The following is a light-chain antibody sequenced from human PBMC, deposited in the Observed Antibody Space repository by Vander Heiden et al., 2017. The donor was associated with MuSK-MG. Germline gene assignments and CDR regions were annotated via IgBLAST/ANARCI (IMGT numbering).Light chain of an antibody. V-gene: IGLV1-44*01. CDR3: AAWDDSRNGSYV. Sequence: QSVLTQPPSASGTPGQRVTIPCSGRRSNIGSNTVNWYQQLPGTAPKLLIYSNNHRHAGAPDRCSGSKSGPPASMAISGLQAEEEADDYCAAWDDSRNGSYVVGTGTKGTVL. CDR1: RSNIGSNT. J-gene: IGLJ1*01. CDR2: SNN.